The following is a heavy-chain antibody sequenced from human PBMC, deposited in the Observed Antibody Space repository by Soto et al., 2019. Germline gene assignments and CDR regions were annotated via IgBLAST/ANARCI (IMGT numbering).Heavy chain of an antibody. Sequence: LRLSCAASGFSFDGYAMNWVRQPPGKGLEWVSGISWNSGNIDYADSVKGRFTISRDNAKSSLYLQMNSLRAEDTALYYCVKASTYSSSQGWFDPWGQGTMVTVSS. D-gene: IGHD6-6*01. CDR3: VKASTYSSSQGWFDP. CDR2: ISWNSGNI. V-gene: IGHV3-9*01. J-gene: IGHJ5*02. CDR1: GFSFDGYA.